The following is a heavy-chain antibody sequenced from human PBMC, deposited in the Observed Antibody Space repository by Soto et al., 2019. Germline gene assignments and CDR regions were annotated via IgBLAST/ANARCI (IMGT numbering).Heavy chain of an antibody. V-gene: IGHV1-3*01. J-gene: IGHJ4*02. Sequence: GASVKVSCKASGYTFTSYAMHWVRQAPGQRLEWMGWINAGNGNTKYSQKFQGRVTITRDTSASTAYMELSSLRSEDTAVYYCARPPGRYYDSMTHFHYWGQGTLVTVSS. CDR1: GYTFTSYA. CDR3: ARPPGRYYDSMTHFHY. CDR2: INAGNGNT. D-gene: IGHD3-22*01.